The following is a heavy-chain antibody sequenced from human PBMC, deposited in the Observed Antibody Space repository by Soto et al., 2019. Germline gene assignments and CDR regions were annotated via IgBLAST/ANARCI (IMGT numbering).Heavy chain of an antibody. CDR3: ARSGSYYPARNWFGP. D-gene: IGHD3-10*01. CDR2: ISGFNDDT. CDR1: GYTFTSYG. V-gene: IGHV1-18*01. J-gene: IGHJ5*02. Sequence: QVQLVQSGAEMKNPGASVKVSCKASGYTFTSYGISWVRQAPGPGLEWLGWISGFNDDTNHAQKLQGRVTMTKDTSTSTADMELRSLKSDDTAVYYCARSGSYYPARNWFGPWGQGTLVTVSS.